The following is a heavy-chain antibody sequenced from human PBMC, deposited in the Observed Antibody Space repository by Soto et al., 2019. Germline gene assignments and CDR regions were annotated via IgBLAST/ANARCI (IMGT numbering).Heavy chain of an antibody. V-gene: IGHV1-3*01. CDR1: GYTFTSYA. D-gene: IGHD3-3*01. Sequence: ASVKVSCKASGYTFTSYAMHWVRQAPGQRLEWMGWINAGNGNTKYSQKFQGRVTITRGTSASTAYMELSSLRSEDTAVYYCARDGVTIFGVVTSVDWFDPWGQGTLVTVSS. CDR3: ARDGVTIFGVVTSVDWFDP. CDR2: INAGNGNT. J-gene: IGHJ5*02.